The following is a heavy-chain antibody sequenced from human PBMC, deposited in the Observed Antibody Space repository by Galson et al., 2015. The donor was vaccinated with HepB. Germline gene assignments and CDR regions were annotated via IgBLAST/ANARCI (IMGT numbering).Heavy chain of an antibody. V-gene: IGHV2-5*02. Sequence: PALVKPSQPLTLTCTFSGFSLSTSGVGVGWIRQPPRKALEWLALLYWDDDKRYSPSLKSRLTIHKDTSKNQVVLTMTNMDPVDTATYYGAHTFLSGYEHRSYSYGMDVWGQGTTVTVSS. CDR2: LYWDDDK. J-gene: IGHJ6*02. CDR3: AHTFLSGYEHRSYSYGMDV. CDR1: GFSLSTSGVG. D-gene: IGHD5-12*01.